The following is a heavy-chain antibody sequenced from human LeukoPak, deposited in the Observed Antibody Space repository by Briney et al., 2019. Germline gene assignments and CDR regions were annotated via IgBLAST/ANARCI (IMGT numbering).Heavy chain of an antibody. J-gene: IGHJ6*03. CDR2: IWYDGSNK. D-gene: IGHD2-2*01. CDR3: ARGSTSSSDMDV. CDR1: GFTFSSYG. V-gene: IGHV3-33*01. Sequence: PGGSLRLSCAASGFTFSSYGMHWVRQAPGKGLERVAVIWYDGSNKYYADSVKGRFTISRDNSKNTLYLQMNSLRAEDTAVYYCARGSTSSSDMDVWGKGTTVTVSS.